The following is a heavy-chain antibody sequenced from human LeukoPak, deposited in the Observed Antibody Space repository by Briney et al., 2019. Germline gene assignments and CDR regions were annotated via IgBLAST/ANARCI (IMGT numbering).Heavy chain of an antibody. CDR1: GFTFSSYW. J-gene: IGHJ3*02. CDR3: ARAYDSSGYYYDAFDI. D-gene: IGHD3-22*01. CDR2: ISSSGSTI. Sequence: GGSLRLSCAASGFTFSSYWMSWVRQAPGKGLEWVSYISSSGSTIYYADSVKGRFTISRDNAKNSLYLQMNSLRAEDTAVYYCARAYDSSGYYYDAFDIWGQGTMVTVSS. V-gene: IGHV3-48*04.